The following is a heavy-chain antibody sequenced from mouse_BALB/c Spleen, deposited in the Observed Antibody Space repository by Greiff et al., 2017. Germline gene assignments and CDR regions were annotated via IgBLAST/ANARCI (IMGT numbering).Heavy chain of an antibody. J-gene: IGHJ2*01. CDR2: IWAGGST. CDR3: ARDQGKLYFDY. V-gene: IGHV2-9*02. CDR1: GFSLTSYG. Sequence: VKLMESGPGLVAPSQSLSITCTVSGFSLTSYGVHWVRQPPGKGLEWLGVIWAGGSTNYNSALMSRLSISKDNSKSQVFLKMNSLQTDDTAMYYWARDQGKLYFDYWGQGTPLTVSS.